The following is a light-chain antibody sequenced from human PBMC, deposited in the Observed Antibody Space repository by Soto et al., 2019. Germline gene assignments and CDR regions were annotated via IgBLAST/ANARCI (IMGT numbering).Light chain of an antibody. Sequence: SYELTQPPSVSVSPGQTASITCSGDKLGDKYACWYQQKPGQSPVLVIYQDSKRPSGIPDRFSGSNSGNTATLTISGTQAMDEAYYYLQACVSSTVVFGGGTKLTVL. CDR1: KLGDKY. J-gene: IGLJ2*01. CDR2: QDS. V-gene: IGLV3-1*01. CDR3: QACVSSTVV.